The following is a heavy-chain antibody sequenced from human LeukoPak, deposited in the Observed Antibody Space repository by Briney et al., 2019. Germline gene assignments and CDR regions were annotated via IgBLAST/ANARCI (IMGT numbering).Heavy chain of an antibody. CDR3: ARSVSGVWLFDY. V-gene: IGHV3-30-3*01. D-gene: IGHD5/OR15-5a*01. CDR2: SSSDETYK. CDR1: GFPFTVYP. J-gene: IGHJ4*02. Sequence: GGSLRLSCAASGFPFTVYPTHWVRQAPGKGLEWVSVSSSDETYKFYADSVRGRFTISRDDSKNRLYLQMSDLRAEDTAVYFCARSVSGVWLFDYWGRGTLVTVSS.